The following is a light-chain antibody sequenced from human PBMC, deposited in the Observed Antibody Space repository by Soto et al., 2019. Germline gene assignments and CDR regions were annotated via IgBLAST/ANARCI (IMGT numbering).Light chain of an antibody. CDR2: AAS. J-gene: IGKJ4*01. CDR1: QSISNY. Sequence: DIQMTQSPSSLSASVGDRVTITCRASQSISNYLNWYQQKPGKAPKLLIYAASSLQSGAPLRFSGSGSGTDFTLTISSLRPEDFATYYCQQSYSTPLLSFGGGTTGEIK. V-gene: IGKV1-39*01. CDR3: QQSYSTPLLS.